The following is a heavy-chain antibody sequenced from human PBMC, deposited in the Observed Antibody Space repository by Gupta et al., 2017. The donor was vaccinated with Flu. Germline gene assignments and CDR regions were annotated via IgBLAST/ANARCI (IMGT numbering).Heavy chain of an antibody. CDR3: ARLRGNCRGGNCYGIDY. Sequence: DVKLVESGGGLVQPGGSLRLSCAASGFTFSGYWMGWVRTAPGKKLEWVANMNQDGSEEYYVDSVKGRLNISRDNFKNSLYLQMNSLRVEDSAVYYCARLRGNCRGGNCYGIDYWGQGTPVTVAS. D-gene: IGHD2-15*01. J-gene: IGHJ4*02. CDR2: MNQDGSEE. V-gene: IGHV3-7*01. CDR1: GFTFSGYW.